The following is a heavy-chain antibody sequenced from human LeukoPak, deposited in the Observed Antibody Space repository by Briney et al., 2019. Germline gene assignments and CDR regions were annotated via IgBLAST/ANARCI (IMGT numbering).Heavy chain of an antibody. J-gene: IGHJ4*02. D-gene: IGHD3-22*01. CDR2: IYYSGST. CDR3: ARDRRLGY. CDR1: GGSISSYY. V-gene: IGHV4-59*01. Sequence: SETLSLTCTVSGGSISSYYWSWVRQPPGKGLEWIGYIYYSGSTNYNPSLKSRVTISVDTSKNQFSLKASSVTAADTAVYYCARDRRLGYWGQGTLVTVSS.